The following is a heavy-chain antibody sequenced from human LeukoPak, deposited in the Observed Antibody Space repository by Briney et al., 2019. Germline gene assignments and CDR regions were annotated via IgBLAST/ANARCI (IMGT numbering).Heavy chain of an antibody. CDR2: IYTSGST. D-gene: IGHD2-15*01. CDR3: AREGCSGGSCYSYYYYGMDV. Sequence: SETLSLTCTVSGASISSGSYYWSWLRQPAGKGLEWIGRIYTSGSTNYNPSLKSRVTISVDTSKNQFSLNLSSVIAADTAVYYCAREGCSGGSCYSYYYYGMDVWGQGTTVTVSS. J-gene: IGHJ6*02. V-gene: IGHV4-61*02. CDR1: GASISSGSYY.